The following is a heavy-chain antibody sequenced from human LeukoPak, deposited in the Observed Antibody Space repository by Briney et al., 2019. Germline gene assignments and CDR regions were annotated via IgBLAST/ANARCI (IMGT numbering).Heavy chain of an antibody. J-gene: IGHJ4*02. V-gene: IGHV3-23*01. CDR1: GFTFSSYA. CDR3: AKDARRSSGWYFFDH. Sequence: GGSLRLSCAASGFTFSSYAMSWVRQAPGKGLEWVSSLSASGGTTYYADSVKGRFTISRDNSRNTLYLRMNSLRVEDTAVYYCAKDARRSSGWYFFDHWGQGTLVTVSS. D-gene: IGHD6-19*01. CDR2: LSASGGTT.